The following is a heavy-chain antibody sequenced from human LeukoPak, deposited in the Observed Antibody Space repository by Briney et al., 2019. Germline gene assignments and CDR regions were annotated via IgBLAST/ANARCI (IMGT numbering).Heavy chain of an antibody. D-gene: IGHD3-10*01. V-gene: IGHV4-34*01. J-gene: IGHJ4*02. CDR2: INHSGST. CDR3: ARARITMVRGAPPDY. Sequence: SETLSLTGAVYGGSFSGYYWSWIRQPPGKGLEWIGEINHSGSTNYNPSLKSRVTISVDTSKNQFSLKLSSVTAADTAVYYCARARITMVRGAPPDYWGQGTLVTVSS. CDR1: GGSFSGYY.